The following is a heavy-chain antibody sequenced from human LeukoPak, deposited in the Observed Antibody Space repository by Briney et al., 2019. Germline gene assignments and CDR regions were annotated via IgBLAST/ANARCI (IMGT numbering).Heavy chain of an antibody. CDR3: ATASPSGSYEGYFDY. V-gene: IGHV1-24*01. D-gene: IGHD1-26*01. Sequence: ASVKVSCKVSGYTLTELSMHWVRQAPGKGLEWMGGFDPEDGETIYAQRFQGRVTMTEDTSTDTAYMELSSLRSEDTAVYYCATASPSGSYEGYFDYWGQGTLVTVSS. J-gene: IGHJ4*02. CDR1: GYTLTELS. CDR2: FDPEDGET.